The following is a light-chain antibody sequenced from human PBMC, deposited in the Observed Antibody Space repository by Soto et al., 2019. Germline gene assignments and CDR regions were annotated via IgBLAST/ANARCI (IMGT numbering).Light chain of an antibody. CDR3: TSYAGSTYGV. CDR2: EVS. CDR1: SSDVGGYNS. J-gene: IGLJ1*01. V-gene: IGLV2-8*01. Sequence: SALTQPPSASGSPGQSVTISCTGTSSDVGGYNSVSWYQQHPGKAPKLMIYEVSKRPSGVPDRFSGSKSGNTASLTVSGLQAEDEADYYCTSYAGSTYGVFGTGTKLTVL.